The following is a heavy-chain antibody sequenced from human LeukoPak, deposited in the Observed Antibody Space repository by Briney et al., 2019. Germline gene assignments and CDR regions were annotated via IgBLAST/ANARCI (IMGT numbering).Heavy chain of an antibody. J-gene: IGHJ4*02. CDR2: ISGSGGST. V-gene: IGHV3-23*01. Sequence: PGGSLRLSCAASGFTFSSYAMSWDRQAPGKGLEWVSAISGSGGSTYYADSVKGRFTISRDNSKNTLYLQMNSLRAEDTAVYYCARIKDPWLVPYCFDYWGQGTLVTVSS. CDR3: ARIKDPWLVPYCFDY. D-gene: IGHD6-19*01. CDR1: GFTFSSYA.